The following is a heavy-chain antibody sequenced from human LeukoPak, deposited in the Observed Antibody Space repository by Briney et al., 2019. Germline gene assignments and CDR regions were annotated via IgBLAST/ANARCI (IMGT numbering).Heavy chain of an antibody. J-gene: IGHJ4*02. CDR2: IYYRGNT. V-gene: IGHV4-39*01. Sequence: PSETLSLTCTLSGRSISSSSYYWGWLRQPPGKGLEWFWTIYYRGNTYYNPSLKTRVTISVDPSKKLFSLKLSSVTAADTAVYYCARHLFGSGYYPHYWGQGTLVTVSS. D-gene: IGHD3-22*01. CDR1: GRSISSSSYY. CDR3: ARHLFGSGYYPHY.